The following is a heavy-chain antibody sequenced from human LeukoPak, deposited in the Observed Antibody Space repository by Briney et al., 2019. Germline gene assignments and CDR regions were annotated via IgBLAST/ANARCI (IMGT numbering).Heavy chain of an antibody. V-gene: IGHV5-51*01. CDR3: ARIPQSGTYLCDY. D-gene: IGHD1-26*01. J-gene: IGHJ4*02. Sequence: GESLKISCKGSGYSFTSYWIAWVRQMPGKDLEWMGIIHPGDSDSRYSPSFQGQVTISADKSISTTFLQWSSLKASDTAMYYCARIPQSGTYLCDYWGQGTLVTVSS. CDR2: IHPGDSDS. CDR1: GYSFTSYW.